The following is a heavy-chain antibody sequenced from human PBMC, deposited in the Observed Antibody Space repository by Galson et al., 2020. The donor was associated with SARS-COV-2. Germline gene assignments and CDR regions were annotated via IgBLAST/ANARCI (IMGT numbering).Heavy chain of an antibody. J-gene: IGHJ2*01. CDR2: ISGSGGST. Sequence: GGSLRLSCAASGFTFSSYAMSWVRQAPGKGLEWVSAISGSGGSTYYADSVKGRFTISRDNSKKVLYLQMNSLRAEDTAVYYCAKHLAPGYYDSSGPFGDWYFDLWGRGTQVTVSS. D-gene: IGHD3-22*01. V-gene: IGHV3-23*01. CDR1: GFTFSSYA. CDR3: AKHLAPGYYDSSGPFGDWYFDL.